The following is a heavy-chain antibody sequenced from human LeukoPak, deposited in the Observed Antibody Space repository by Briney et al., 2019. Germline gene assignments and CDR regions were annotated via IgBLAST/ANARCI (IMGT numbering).Heavy chain of an antibody. CDR1: GFTFDNYG. CDR3: ARAPAYNWNFEDY. D-gene: IGHD1-7*01. Sequence: GGSLRISCAASGFTFDNYGMSRVRQAPGKGLEWVSGISWNSATTGYAESVKGRLTISRVNAKNSLYLQLNSLRAEDTALYYCARAPAYNWNFEDYWGQGTLITVSS. J-gene: IGHJ4*02. V-gene: IGHV3-20*04. CDR2: ISWNSATT.